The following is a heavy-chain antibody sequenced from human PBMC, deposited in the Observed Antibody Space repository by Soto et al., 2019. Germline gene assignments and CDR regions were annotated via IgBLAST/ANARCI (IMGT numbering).Heavy chain of an antibody. CDR3: ASRTVTTYDI. D-gene: IGHD4-17*01. J-gene: IGHJ3*02. CDR1: GFTFSSYS. CDR2: ISSSSSTI. Sequence: GGSLRLSCAASGFTFSSYSMNWVRQAPGKGLEWVSYISSSSSTIYYADSVKGRFTISRDNAKNSLYLQMNGLRAEDTAVYYCASRTVTTYDIWGQGTMVTVSS. V-gene: IGHV3-48*01.